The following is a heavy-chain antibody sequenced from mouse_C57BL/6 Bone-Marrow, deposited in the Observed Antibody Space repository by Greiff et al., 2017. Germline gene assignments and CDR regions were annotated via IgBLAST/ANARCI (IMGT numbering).Heavy chain of an antibody. CDR3: AREVLLLRYYFDY. J-gene: IGHJ2*01. V-gene: IGHV5-6*01. CDR2: ISSGGSYT. CDR1: GFTFSSYG. Sequence: EVHLVESGGDLVKPGGSLKLSCAASGFTFSSYGMSWVRQTPDKRLEWVATISSGGSYTYYPDSVKGRFTISRDNAKNTLYLQMSSLKSEDTAMYYCAREVLLLRYYFDYWGQGTTLTVSS. D-gene: IGHD1-1*01.